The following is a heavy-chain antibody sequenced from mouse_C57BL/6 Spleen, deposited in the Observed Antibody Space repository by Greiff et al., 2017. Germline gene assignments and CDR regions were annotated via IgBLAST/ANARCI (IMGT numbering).Heavy chain of an antibody. D-gene: IGHD2-5*01. J-gene: IGHJ1*03. CDR3: ARRVSDSNYFYWYFDV. CDR2: INYDGSST. V-gene: IGHV5-16*02. CDR1: GFTFSDYY. Sequence: VQLKESEGGLVQPGSSMKLSCTASGFTFSDYYMAWVRQVPEKGLEWVANINYDGSSTYYLDSLKSRFIISRDNAKNILYLQMSSLKSEDTATYYCARRVSDSNYFYWYFDVWGTGTTVTVSS.